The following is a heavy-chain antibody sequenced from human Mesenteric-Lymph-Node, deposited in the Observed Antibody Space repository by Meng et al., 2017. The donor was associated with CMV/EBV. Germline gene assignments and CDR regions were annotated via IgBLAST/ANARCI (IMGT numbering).Heavy chain of an antibody. Sequence: EPGPGLVTPSATLSLTCIVSGFSVTSGAYPWSWIRQAPGKGLEWIGYIYGTGITIYNPYLKSRVTILLETSKNQFSLKLNSVTTADTAVYYCAKSRSSTPGIVDDWGQGTLVTVSS. CDR1: GFSVTSGAYP. D-gene: IGHD2/OR15-2a*01. J-gene: IGHJ4*02. CDR3: AKSRSSTPGIVDD. V-gene: IGHV4-61*08. CDR2: IYGTGIT.